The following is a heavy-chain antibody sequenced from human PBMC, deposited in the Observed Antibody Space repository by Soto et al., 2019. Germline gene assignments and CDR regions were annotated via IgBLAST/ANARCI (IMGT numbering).Heavy chain of an antibody. Sequence: SETLSLTCSVYGGSFRGYYWRWIRQRPGKGLEWIGEINHSGSTNYNPSLKSRVTISVDTSKNQFSLKLSSVTAADTAVYYCARGRGGGRCYWFDPWGQGTLVTGSS. CDR3: ARGRGGGRCYWFDP. J-gene: IGHJ5*02. CDR1: GGSFRGYY. D-gene: IGHD3-10*01. CDR2: INHSGST. V-gene: IGHV4-34*01.